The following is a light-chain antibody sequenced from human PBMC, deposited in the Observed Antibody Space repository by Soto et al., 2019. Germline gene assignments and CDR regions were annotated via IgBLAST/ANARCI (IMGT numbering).Light chain of an antibody. V-gene: IGLV2-8*01. CDR2: EVS. CDR1: SSDVGGYNY. J-gene: IGLJ1*01. CDR3: SSYAGSNNPPYV. Sequence: QSALTQPPSASGSPGQSVTISCTGTSSDVGGYNYVSWYQQHPGKAPKLMIYEVSKRPSGVPDRFSGSKSGNTASLTVSGLQAEDEAGYYCSSYAGSNNPPYVFGTGTKFTVL.